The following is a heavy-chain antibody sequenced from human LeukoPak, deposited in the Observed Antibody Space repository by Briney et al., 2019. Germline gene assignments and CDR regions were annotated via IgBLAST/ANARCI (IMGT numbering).Heavy chain of an antibody. Sequence: PGGSLRLSCAASGFTFSTNSTNWVRQAPGKGLEWISYITSTSSAKYYADSVKGRFTISRDNAKNLLYLQMNSLRDEDTALYYCARDTNWGFDYWGQGTLVTVSS. CDR1: GFTFSTNS. V-gene: IGHV3-48*02. D-gene: IGHD7-27*01. J-gene: IGHJ4*02. CDR3: ARDTNWGFDY. CDR2: ITSTSSAK.